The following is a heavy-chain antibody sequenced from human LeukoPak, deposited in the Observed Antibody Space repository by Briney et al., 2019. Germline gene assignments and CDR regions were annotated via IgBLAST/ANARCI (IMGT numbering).Heavy chain of an antibody. Sequence: GGSLRLSCAASGFTFSSYGMHWVRQAPGKGLEWVVFIRYDGSNKYYADSVKGRFTISRDNSKNTLYLQMNSLRAEDTAVYYCAKAPTTDYCYYMDVWGKGTTVTVSS. J-gene: IGHJ6*03. CDR3: AKAPTTDYCYYMDV. V-gene: IGHV3-30*02. CDR1: GFTFSSYG. D-gene: IGHD1-1*01. CDR2: IRYDGSNK.